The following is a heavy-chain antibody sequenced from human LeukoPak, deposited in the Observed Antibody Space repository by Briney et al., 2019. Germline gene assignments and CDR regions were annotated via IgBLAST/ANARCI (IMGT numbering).Heavy chain of an antibody. D-gene: IGHD1-26*01. CDR1: GGSISSYY. Sequence: SETLSLTCTVSGGSISSYYWSWIRQPPGKGLEWIGYIYYSGSTNYNPSLKSRVTISVDTSKNQFSLKLSSVTAADTAVYYCARQGGGSYWVLDYWGQGTLVTVSS. CDR2: IYYSGST. V-gene: IGHV4-59*08. CDR3: ARQGGGSYWVLDY. J-gene: IGHJ4*02.